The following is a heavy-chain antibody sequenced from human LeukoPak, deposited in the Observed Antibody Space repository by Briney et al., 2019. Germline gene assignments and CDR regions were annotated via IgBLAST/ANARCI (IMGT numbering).Heavy chain of an antibody. CDR2: VRTKTHGGAP. J-gene: IGHJ5*02. CDR1: GVTFGDYA. D-gene: IGHD3-10*01. Sequence: GGSLRLSCKGSGVTFGDYAVTWFRQAPGKGLEWVGFVRTKTHGGAPETAASVKGRFNVSRDDSEGIAYLQMTSLRTEDTAMYYCAGVNFRDYRGYTWFEPWGQGTLVTVSS. V-gene: IGHV3-49*03. CDR3: AGVNFRDYRGYTWFEP.